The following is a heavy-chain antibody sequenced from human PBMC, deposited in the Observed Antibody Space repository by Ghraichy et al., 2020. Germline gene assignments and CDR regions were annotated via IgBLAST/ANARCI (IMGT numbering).Heavy chain of an antibody. Sequence: SQTLSLTCTVSGGSISSYYWSWIRQPPGKGLEWIGYIYYSGSTNYNPSLKSQVTISVDTSKNQFSLKLSSVTSADTAVYYCARGKGTMVRDYYYYGMDFSGQGTTVTVSS. CDR3: ARGKGTMVRDYYYYGMDF. D-gene: IGHD3-10*01. V-gene: IGHV4-59*01. CDR1: GGSISSYY. J-gene: IGHJ6*02. CDR2: IYYSGST.